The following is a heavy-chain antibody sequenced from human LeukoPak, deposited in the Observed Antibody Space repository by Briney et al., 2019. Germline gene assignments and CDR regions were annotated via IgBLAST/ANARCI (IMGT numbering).Heavy chain of an antibody. J-gene: IGHJ5*02. CDR3: ARAYFSSWYMNWFDP. CDR2: IYPSGST. D-gene: IGHD6-13*01. CDR1: GYSISSGYY. V-gene: IGHV4-38-2*02. Sequence: PSETLSLTCTVSGYSISSGYYWGWIRQPPGKGLEWIGSIYPSGSTYYYPSLKSRVTISLDTSKNQFSLKLSSVPDADTAVYYCARAYFSSWYMNWFDPWGQGTLVTVSS.